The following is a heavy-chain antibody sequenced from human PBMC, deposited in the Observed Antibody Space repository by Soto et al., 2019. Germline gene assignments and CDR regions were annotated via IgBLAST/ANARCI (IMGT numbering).Heavy chain of an antibody. CDR3: ARDVSVAAAGTWFDP. CDR1: GYTFTSYG. V-gene: IGHV1-18*01. CDR2: ISAYNGNT. Sequence: ASVKVSCKASGYTFTSYGISWVRQAPGQGLEWMGWISAYNGNTNYAQKLQGRVTMTTDTSTSTAYMELRSLRSDDTAVYYCARDVSVAAAGTWFDPWGQGTLVTVSS. J-gene: IGHJ5*02. D-gene: IGHD6-13*01.